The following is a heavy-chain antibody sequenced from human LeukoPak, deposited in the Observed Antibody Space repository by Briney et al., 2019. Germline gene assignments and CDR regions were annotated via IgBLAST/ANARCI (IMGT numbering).Heavy chain of an antibody. Sequence: ASVKVSCKASGYTFTGYYMHWVRQAPGQGLEWMGWINPNSGGTNYAQKFQGRVTMTRDTSISTAYMELSRLRSDDTAVYYCAREPHFSLYYLDYWGQGTLVTVSS. V-gene: IGHV1-2*02. J-gene: IGHJ4*02. CDR1: GYTFTGYY. CDR2: INPNSGGT. CDR3: AREPHFSLYYLDY. D-gene: IGHD3-3*02.